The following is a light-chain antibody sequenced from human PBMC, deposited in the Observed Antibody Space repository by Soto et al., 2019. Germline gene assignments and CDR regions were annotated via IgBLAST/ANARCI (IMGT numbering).Light chain of an antibody. CDR2: GAS. CDR3: QQYNNWPLT. V-gene: IGKV3-15*01. CDR1: QSVSSN. J-gene: IGKJ1*01. Sequence: EIVMTQSPATLSVSPGERATLSCRASQSVSSNLAWYQQKPGQAPRLLIYGASTRATGIPARFSGRGSGTEFTLTISSLQSEDFAVYYCQQYNNWPLTFGKGTKVEIK.